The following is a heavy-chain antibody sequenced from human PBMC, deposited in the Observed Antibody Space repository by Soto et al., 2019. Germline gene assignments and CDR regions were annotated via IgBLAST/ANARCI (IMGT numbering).Heavy chain of an antibody. Sequence: ASVKVSCKASGYTFTTYAMRWVRQAPGQGLEWMGWINPNSGGTNYAQKFQGWVTMTRDTSISTAYMELSRLRSDDTAVYYCASVQVADRQSVLVCMDVLGQATTITV. J-gene: IGHJ6*02. CDR2: INPNSGGT. V-gene: IGHV1-2*04. CDR3: ASVQVADRQSVLVCMDV. D-gene: IGHD6-6*01. CDR1: GYTFTTYA.